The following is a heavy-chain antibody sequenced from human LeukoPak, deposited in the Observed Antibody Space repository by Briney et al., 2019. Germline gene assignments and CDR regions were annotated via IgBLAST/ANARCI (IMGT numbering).Heavy chain of an antibody. J-gene: IGHJ4*02. CDR2: ISSSRSTI. V-gene: IGHV3-48*04. Sequence: GGSLRLSCAASGFTFSSYSMNWVRQAPGKGLEWVAYISSSRSTIYYADSVKGRFTISRDNAKNSLYLQMNSLRAEDTAVYYCARDVTRTSGYWGEGTLVTVSS. CDR3: ARDVTRTSGY. D-gene: IGHD1-20*01. CDR1: GFTFSSYS.